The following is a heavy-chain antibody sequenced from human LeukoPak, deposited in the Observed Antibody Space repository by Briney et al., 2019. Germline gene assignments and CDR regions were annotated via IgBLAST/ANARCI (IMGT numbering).Heavy chain of an antibody. CDR2: INPSSGTT. Sequence: ASVKVSCKASGYTFTTYYIHWVRQAPGQGLEWMGIINPSSGTTSYAQKFQGRVTMTRDTSTTTVYMELSSLRSEDTAVYYCATTTYNWNDVLDYWGLGTLVTVFS. CDR3: ATTTYNWNDVLDY. J-gene: IGHJ4*02. CDR1: GYTFTTYY. V-gene: IGHV1-46*01. D-gene: IGHD1-1*01.